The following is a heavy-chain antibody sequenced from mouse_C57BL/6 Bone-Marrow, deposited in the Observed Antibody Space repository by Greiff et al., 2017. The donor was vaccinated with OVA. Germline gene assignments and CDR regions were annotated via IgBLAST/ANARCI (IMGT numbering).Heavy chain of an antibody. J-gene: IGHJ3*01. CDR1: GYTFTSYW. D-gene: IGHD1-1*01. Sequence: QVQLQQPGAELVMPGASVKLSCKASGYTFTSYWMHWVKQRPGQGLEWIGEIDPSDIYTNYPQPFHGKSTFTVDKSSSTAYMQLSSLTSEDSAVYYCARLNYYGSSYWFAYWGQGTLVTVSA. CDR2: IDPSDIYT. CDR3: ARLNYYGSSYWFAY. V-gene: IGHV1-69*01.